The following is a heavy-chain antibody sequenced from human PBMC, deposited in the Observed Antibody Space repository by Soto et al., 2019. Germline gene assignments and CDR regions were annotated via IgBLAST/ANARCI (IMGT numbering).Heavy chain of an antibody. CDR2: IIPIFGTA. CDR3: AREGLENWKNNYGMDV. V-gene: IGHV1-69*13. Sequence: GASVKVSCKASGGTFSSYAISWVRQAPGQGLEWKGGIIPIFGTANYAQKFQGRDTITADESTSTANMKLSNLRSEDTAVYYCAREGLENWKNNYGMDVWGQGTTVTVSS. CDR1: GGTFSSYA. J-gene: IGHJ6*02. D-gene: IGHD1-1*01.